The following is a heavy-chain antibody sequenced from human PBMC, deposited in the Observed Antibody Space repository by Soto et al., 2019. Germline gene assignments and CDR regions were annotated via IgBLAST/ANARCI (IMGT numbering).Heavy chain of an antibody. CDR2: INGDGSDT. CDR1: GFTFSNYW. Sequence: GGSMRLSCAASGFTFSNYWLLWVRQAPGKGLVWVSSINGDGSDTTYAGSVKGRFTISRDSAKNTLYLQMNSLRAEDMAVYYGARGGWCTYQPLDSWGQGTLVTVSS. CDR3: ARGGWCTYQPLDS. D-gene: IGHD2-15*01. V-gene: IGHV3-74*01. J-gene: IGHJ4*02.